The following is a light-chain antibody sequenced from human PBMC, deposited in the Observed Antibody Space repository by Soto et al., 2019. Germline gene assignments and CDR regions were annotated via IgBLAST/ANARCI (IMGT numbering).Light chain of an antibody. J-gene: IGKJ5*01. CDR3: QHYDSLPIT. CDR1: QSVSSSY. V-gene: IGKV3-20*01. CDR2: GAS. Sequence: EIVLTQSPGTLSLSPVERATLSCRASQSVSSSYLAWYQQKPGQPPRLLIYGASSRATGIPDRFSGSGSGTDFTLTISRPEPEDFAVFYCQHYDSLPITFGQGTRLEI.